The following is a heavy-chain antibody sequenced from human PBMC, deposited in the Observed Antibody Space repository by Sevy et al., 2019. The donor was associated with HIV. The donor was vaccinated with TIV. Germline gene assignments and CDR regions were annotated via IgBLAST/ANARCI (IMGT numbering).Heavy chain of an antibody. CDR1: GFTFSSYA. V-gene: IGHV3-23*01. Sequence: GGSLRLSCAASGFTFSSYAMSWVRQAPGKGLEWVSAIRGSGGSTYYADSVKGRFTISRDNSKNTLYLQMNSLRAEDTAVYYCAKDNLGSSWYRGKAFDIWGQGTMVTVSS. J-gene: IGHJ3*02. CDR2: IRGSGGST. CDR3: AKDNLGSSWYRGKAFDI. D-gene: IGHD6-13*01.